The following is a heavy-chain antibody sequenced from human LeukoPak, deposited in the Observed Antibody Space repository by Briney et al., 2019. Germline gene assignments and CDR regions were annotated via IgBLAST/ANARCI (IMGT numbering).Heavy chain of an antibody. V-gene: IGHV4-39*01. CDR3: ARGLRIAAAGFDY. Sequence: PSETLSLTCSVSGGSISSTSYYWGWIRQPPGKGLEWIGTMYFSGSTYYNPSLKGRLTMSVDTSKNQFSLKLSSVTAADTAVYYCARGLRIAAAGFDYWGQGTLVTVSS. CDR1: GGSISSTSYY. CDR2: MYFSGST. J-gene: IGHJ4*02. D-gene: IGHD6-13*01.